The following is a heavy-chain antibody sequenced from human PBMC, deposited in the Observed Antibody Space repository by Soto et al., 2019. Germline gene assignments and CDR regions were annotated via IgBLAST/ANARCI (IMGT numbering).Heavy chain of an antibody. J-gene: IGHJ6*03. CDR1: GFTFSSYA. Sequence: GGSLRLSCAASGFTFSSYAMHWVRQAPGKGLEWVAVISYDGSNKYYADSVKGRFTISRDNSKNTLYLQMNSLRAEDTAVYYCARASRGSYYYYYYYYMDVWGKGTTVTVSS. V-gene: IGHV3-30*04. CDR3: ARASRGSYYYYYYYYMDV. CDR2: ISYDGSNK. D-gene: IGHD1-26*01.